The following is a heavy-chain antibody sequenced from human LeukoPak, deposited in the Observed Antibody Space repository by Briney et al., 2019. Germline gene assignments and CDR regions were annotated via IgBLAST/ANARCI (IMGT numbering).Heavy chain of an antibody. CDR1: GGSVSSGSYY. Sequence: PSETLSLTCTVSGGSVSSGSYYWSWIRQPPGTGLEWIGYIYYSGSTNYNPPLKSRVTMSVDTSKNQFSLKLSSVTAADTAVYYCARDQYYDILTGYSDYYYGMDVWGQGTTVTVSS. CDR3: ARDQYYDILTGYSDYYYGMDV. V-gene: IGHV4-61*01. D-gene: IGHD3-9*01. J-gene: IGHJ6*02. CDR2: IYYSGST.